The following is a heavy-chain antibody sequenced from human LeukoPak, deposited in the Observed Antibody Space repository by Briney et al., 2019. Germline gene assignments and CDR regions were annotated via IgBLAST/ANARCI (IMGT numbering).Heavy chain of an antibody. V-gene: IGHV4-34*01. Sequence: SETLSLTCAVYGGSFSGYYWSWIRQPPGKGLEWIGEINHSGSTNYNPSLKSRVTISVDTSNNQFSLRLTSVTAADTAVYYCARFDSGTNWFDPWGQGTLVTVSS. CDR3: ARFDSGTNWFDP. CDR1: GGSFSGYY. J-gene: IGHJ5*02. CDR2: INHSGST. D-gene: IGHD1-14*01.